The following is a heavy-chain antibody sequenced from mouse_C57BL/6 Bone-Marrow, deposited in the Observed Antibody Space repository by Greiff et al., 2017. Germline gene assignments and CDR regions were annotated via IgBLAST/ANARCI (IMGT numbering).Heavy chain of an antibody. D-gene: IGHD2-4*01. Sequence: QVQLQQPGAELVMPGASVKLSCKASGYTFTSYWMHWVKQRPGQGLEWIGEIDPSGSYTNYNQKFKGKSTVTVDKSSSTAYMQLSSLTSEDSAVYYCARTPFYDYDWYYAMDYWGQGTAVTVSS. CDR1: GYTFTSYW. V-gene: IGHV1-69*01. CDR3: ARTPFYDYDWYYAMDY. J-gene: IGHJ4*01. CDR2: IDPSGSYT.